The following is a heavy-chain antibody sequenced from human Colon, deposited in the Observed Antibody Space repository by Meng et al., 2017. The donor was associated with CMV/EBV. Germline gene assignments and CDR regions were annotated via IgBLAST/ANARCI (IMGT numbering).Heavy chain of an antibody. D-gene: IGHD6-13*01. J-gene: IGHJ4*02. Sequence: QLQLQESGPGLVKPSGPLSLTCTVSGGSISSSSYYWGWIRQPPGKGLEWIGSIYYSGSTYYNPSLKSRVTISVDTSKNQFSLKLSSVTAADTAVYYCARAAAAGEYYFDYWGQGTLVTVSS. V-gene: IGHV4-39*07. CDR2: IYYSGST. CDR1: GGSISSSSYY. CDR3: ARAAAAGEYYFDY.